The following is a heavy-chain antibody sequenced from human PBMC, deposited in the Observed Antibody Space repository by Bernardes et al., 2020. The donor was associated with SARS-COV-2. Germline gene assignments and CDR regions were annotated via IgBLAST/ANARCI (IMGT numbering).Heavy chain of an antibody. V-gene: IGHV3-21*01. CDR1: GFNFITSS. CDR3: ATKWELRGGTLG. D-gene: IGHD1-26*01. J-gene: IGHJ4*02. Sequence: GGSLRLSCAASGFNFITSSMNWVRQAPGKGLEWVSSISSGGTYISYADSVKGRFTISRDNAKNSLYLQMDGLRVDDTAIYYCATKWELRGGTLGWGQGTLVTVSS. CDR2: ISSGGTYI.